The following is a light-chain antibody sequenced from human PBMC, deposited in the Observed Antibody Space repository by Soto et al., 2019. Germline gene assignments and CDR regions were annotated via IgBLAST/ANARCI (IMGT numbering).Light chain of an antibody. CDR1: QSISNW. Sequence: DIQMTQSPSMLSASVGDRVTINCRASQSISNWLAWYQQKPGKAPNLLIYKASGLETGVPSRCSGSGSGTEFTLTISSLQPDDFATYYCQQYSSYPRTFGQGTRVEIK. J-gene: IGKJ1*01. CDR3: QQYSSYPRT. CDR2: KAS. V-gene: IGKV1-5*03.